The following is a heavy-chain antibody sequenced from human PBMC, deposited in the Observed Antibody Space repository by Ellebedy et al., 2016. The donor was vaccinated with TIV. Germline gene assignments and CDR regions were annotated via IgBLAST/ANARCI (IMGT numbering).Heavy chain of an antibody. Sequence: SETLSLTXTVSGGSISSGDYYWSWIRQPPGKGLEWIGYIYYSGSTYYNPSLKSRVTISVDTSKNQFSLKLSSVTAADTAVYYCARGPLRPTAGYYYYYGMDVWGQGTTVTVSS. V-gene: IGHV4-30-4*01. J-gene: IGHJ6*02. CDR2: IYYSGST. D-gene: IGHD4-17*01. CDR3: ARGPLRPTAGYYYYYGMDV. CDR1: GGSISSGDYY.